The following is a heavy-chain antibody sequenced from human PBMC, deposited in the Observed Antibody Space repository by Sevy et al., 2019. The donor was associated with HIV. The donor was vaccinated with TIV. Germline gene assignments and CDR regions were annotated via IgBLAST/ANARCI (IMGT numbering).Heavy chain of an antibody. J-gene: IGHJ4*02. CDR3: VIETTRRYYDSSGYFFDY. D-gene: IGHD3-22*01. CDR1: GYTFTSYG. V-gene: IGHV1-18*01. Sequence: ASVKVSCKASGYTFTSYGISWVRQAPGQGLEWMVWISAYNGNTNYAQKLQGRVTMTTDTSTSTAYMELRSLRSDDTAVYYCVIETTRRYYDSSGYFFDYWGQGTLVTVSS. CDR2: ISAYNGNT.